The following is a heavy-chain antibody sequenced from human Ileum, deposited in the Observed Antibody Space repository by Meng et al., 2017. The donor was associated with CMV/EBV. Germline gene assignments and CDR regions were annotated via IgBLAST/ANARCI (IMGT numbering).Heavy chain of an antibody. Sequence: QAHLQESGPGLVKPSQTLSLTCTVAGGSISSGDYYWTWIRQPPGKGLEWIGYIYYSGTTYYNPSLKSRVSISVDTSRNQFSLQLSSVTAADTAVYYCARRSSGLFDYWGQGILVTVSS. CDR2: IYYSGTT. J-gene: IGHJ4*02. V-gene: IGHV4-30-4*08. CDR3: ARRSSGLFDY. CDR1: GGSISSGDYY. D-gene: IGHD6-13*01.